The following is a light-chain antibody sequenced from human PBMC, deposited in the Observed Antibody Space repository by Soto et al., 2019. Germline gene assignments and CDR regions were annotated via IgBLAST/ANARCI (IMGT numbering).Light chain of an antibody. Sequence: QSALTQPASVSGSPGQSITISCTGTSSDVGGYNYVSWYQQHPGNAPKLMIYDVSNRPSGVSNRFSGSKSGNTASLTISGRQAEDEADYYCSSYTSSSTLYVFGTGTKVTVL. J-gene: IGLJ1*01. CDR2: DVS. V-gene: IGLV2-14*01. CDR1: SSDVGGYNY. CDR3: SSYTSSSTLYV.